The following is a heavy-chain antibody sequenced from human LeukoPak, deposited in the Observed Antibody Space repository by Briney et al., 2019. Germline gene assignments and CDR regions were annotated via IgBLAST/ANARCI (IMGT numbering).Heavy chain of an antibody. Sequence: PGGPLRLSCAASGFTFSSYAMSWVRQAPGKGLEWVAAISGSGGSTYYADSVKGRFTISRDNSKNTLYLQMKSLRAEDTAVYYCATSRQWPVRYFDYWGQGTLATVSS. CDR3: ATSRQWPVRYFDY. J-gene: IGHJ4*02. D-gene: IGHD6-19*01. CDR1: GFTFSSYA. V-gene: IGHV3-23*01. CDR2: ISGSGGST.